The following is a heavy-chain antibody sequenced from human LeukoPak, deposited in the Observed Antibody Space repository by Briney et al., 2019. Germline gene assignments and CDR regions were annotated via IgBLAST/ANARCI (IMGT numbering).Heavy chain of an antibody. D-gene: IGHD3-3*01. CDR3: ARDPGTYYDFWSGYCLDYYYYYGMDV. V-gene: IGHV1-18*01. J-gene: IGHJ6*02. Sequence: ASVKVSCKASGYTFTSYGISWVRQAPGQGLEWMGWISAYNGNTNYAQKLQGRVTMTTDTSTSTAYMELRSLRSDDTAVYYCARDPGTYYDFWSGYCLDYYYYYGMDVWGQGTTVTVSS. CDR2: ISAYNGNT. CDR1: GYTFTSYG.